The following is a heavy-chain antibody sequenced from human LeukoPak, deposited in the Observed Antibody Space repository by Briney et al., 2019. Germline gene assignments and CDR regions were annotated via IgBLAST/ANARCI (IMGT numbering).Heavy chain of an antibody. CDR2: ISSSSSYI. V-gene: IGHV3-21*01. D-gene: IGHD3-16*01. CDR3: ARDLVPNFGPFDY. J-gene: IGHJ4*02. Sequence: PGGSLSLSCAASGFTFDDYAMNWVRQAPGKGLEWASSISSSSSYIYYADSVKGRFTISRDNAKNSLYLQMNSLRAEDTAVYYCARDLVPNFGPFDYWGQGTLVTVSS. CDR1: GFTFDDYA.